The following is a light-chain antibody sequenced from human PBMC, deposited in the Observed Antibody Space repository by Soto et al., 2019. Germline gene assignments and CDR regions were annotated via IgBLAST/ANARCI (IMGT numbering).Light chain of an antibody. V-gene: IGKV3-20*01. CDR3: QQYGRSTLMYT. J-gene: IGKJ2*01. CDR2: GAS. Sequence: EIVLTQSPGTLSLSPGERATLSCRASQSISSSYLGWYQQKPGQAPRLLIYGASSRATGIPDRFSGSGSGTDFTLTISRLEPDDFAVYYCQQYGRSTLMYTFGQGTKLEIK. CDR1: QSISSSY.